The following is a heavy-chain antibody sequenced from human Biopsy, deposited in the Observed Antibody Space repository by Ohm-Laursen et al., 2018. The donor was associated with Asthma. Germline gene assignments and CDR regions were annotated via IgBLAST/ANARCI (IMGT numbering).Heavy chain of an antibody. CDR3: ARTFHVWSRYHAEHYQL. CDR1: GFTFGDYC. CDR2: IKHDGSEK. Sequence: GSLRLSCAAAGFTFGDYCMSWVRQVPGQGLEWVANIKHDGSEKNHVDSLKGRFTISRDTAKNLLFLQMNSLRAEDTAVYYCARTFHVWSRYHAEHYQLWGQGALVSVSS. D-gene: IGHD3-16*02. V-gene: IGHV3-7*01. J-gene: IGHJ1*01.